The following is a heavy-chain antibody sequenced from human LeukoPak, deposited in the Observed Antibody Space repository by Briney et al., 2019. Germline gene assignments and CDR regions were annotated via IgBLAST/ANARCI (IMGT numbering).Heavy chain of an antibody. CDR1: RGSFSGYY. J-gene: IGHJ4*02. Sequence: PSETLSLTCAVYRGSFSGYYWSWIRQPPGKGLEWIGEINHSGSTNYNPSLKSRVTISVDTSKNQFSLKLSSVTAADTAVYYCARRLAVVVTLDYWGQGTLVTVSS. D-gene: IGHD3-22*01. CDR2: INHSGST. V-gene: IGHV4-34*01. CDR3: ARRLAVVVTLDY.